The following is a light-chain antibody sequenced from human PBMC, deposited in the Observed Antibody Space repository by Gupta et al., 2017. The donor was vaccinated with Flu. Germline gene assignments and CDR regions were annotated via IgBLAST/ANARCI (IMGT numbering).Light chain of an antibody. J-gene: IGLJ3*02. CDR1: TSNMGNNY. CDR3: VHSDTTRSAWV. Sequence: KVTISWSGSTSNMGNNYVCWYQQLPGPAPNLLIYDNNKRPSGIPDRFSGSKSGTSATLDTXGXQTGEEXDYYCVHSDTTRSAWVFGGGTKLTVL. V-gene: IGLV1-51*01. CDR2: DNN.